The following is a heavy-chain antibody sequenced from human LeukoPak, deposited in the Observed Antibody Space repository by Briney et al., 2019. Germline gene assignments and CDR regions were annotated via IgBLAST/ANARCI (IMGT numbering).Heavy chain of an antibody. V-gene: IGHV3-23*01. Sequence: GGSLRLSCAASGFPFSNYAMSWVRQATGKGLEWVSTISSSGDNTHYSDSVKGRFTISRDNSKNTLYLQMNTLRAEDTAIYYCARRGWLVNFDYWGQGTLVTVSS. CDR2: ISSSGDNT. J-gene: IGHJ4*02. D-gene: IGHD6-19*01. CDR3: ARRGWLVNFDY. CDR1: GFPFSNYA.